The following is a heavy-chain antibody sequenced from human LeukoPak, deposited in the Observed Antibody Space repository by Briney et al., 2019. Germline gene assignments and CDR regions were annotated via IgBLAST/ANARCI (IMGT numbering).Heavy chain of an antibody. CDR3: AKEKQGYFDY. Sequence: PGGSLRLSCVASGFTFRDYYMSWIRRAPGKGLEWVSYISSSSSYIDYADSVKGRFTISRDNAKNSPHLQMKSLRAEDTAVYYCAKEKQGYFDYWGQGTLVTVSS. V-gene: IGHV3-11*05. CDR2: ISSSSSYI. CDR1: GFTFRDYY. J-gene: IGHJ4*02.